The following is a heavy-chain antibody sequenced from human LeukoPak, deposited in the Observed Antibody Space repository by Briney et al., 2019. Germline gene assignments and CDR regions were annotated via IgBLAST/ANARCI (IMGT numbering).Heavy chain of an antibody. V-gene: IGHV3-23*01. CDR3: AKDQGGLGPFDY. CDR1: GFTFSSYA. J-gene: IGHJ4*02. D-gene: IGHD3/OR15-3a*01. Sequence: GGSLRLSCAASGFTFSSYAMSWVRQAPGEGLEWVSAISGSGGSTYYADSVRGRFTISRDNSKNTLYLQMNSLRAEDTAVYYCAKDQGGLGPFDYWGQGTLVTVSA. CDR2: ISGSGGST.